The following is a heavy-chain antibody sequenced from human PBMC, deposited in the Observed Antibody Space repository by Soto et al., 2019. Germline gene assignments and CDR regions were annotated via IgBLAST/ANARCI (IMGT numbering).Heavy chain of an antibody. CDR3: TRDYYERGPGYYRDFGMDV. CDR2: VHFDGSST. V-gene: IGHV3-74*01. Sequence: EVQLVESGGGFVQPGGSLRLSCAASGFNFSAFWMHWVHQAPGKGPVWISRVHFDGSSTAYADSVRGRFTISRDNAKKTLYLQMESLRVEDTAIYYCTRDYYERGPGYYRDFGMDVWGQGTTVTVS. D-gene: IGHD3-22*01. CDR1: GFNFSAFW. J-gene: IGHJ6*02.